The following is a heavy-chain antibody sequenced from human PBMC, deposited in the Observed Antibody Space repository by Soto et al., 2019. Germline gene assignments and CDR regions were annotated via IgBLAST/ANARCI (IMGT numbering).Heavy chain of an antibody. J-gene: IGHJ4*02. Sequence: QVQLVQSGAEVKKPGSSVKVSCKASGGTFSSYTITWVRQAPGQGLEWLGRIIPIFGVTNYAQKFQDRVTMTADRSTTTGYMELSRLRSEDTAVYYCVRDWESTTQTWGFGDSWGQGTLVTVSS. CDR1: GGTFSSYT. D-gene: IGHD1-1*01. V-gene: IGHV1-69*08. CDR3: VRDWESTTQTWGFGDS. CDR2: IIPIFGVT.